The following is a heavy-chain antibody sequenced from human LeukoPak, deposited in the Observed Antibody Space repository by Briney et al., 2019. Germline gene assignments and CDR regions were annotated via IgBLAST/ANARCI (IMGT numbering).Heavy chain of an antibody. J-gene: IGHJ4*02. CDR1: GFTFSSYG. CDR3: AKDRYSSGWHFDY. V-gene: IGHV3-30*18. Sequence: GGSLRLSCAASGFTFSSYGMHWVRQAPGKGLEWVAVISYDGSNKYYADSVKGRFTISRDNSKNTLYLQMNSLRAEDTAVYYCAKDRYSSGWHFDYWGQGTLVTVSS. CDR2: ISYDGSNK. D-gene: IGHD6-19*01.